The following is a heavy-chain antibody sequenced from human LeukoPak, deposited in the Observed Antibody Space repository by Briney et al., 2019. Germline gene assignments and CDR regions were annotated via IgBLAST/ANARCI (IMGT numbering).Heavy chain of an antibody. Sequence: SVKVSRKASGGTFSSYAISWVRQAPGQGLEWMGGIIPIFGTANYAQKFQGRVTITADESTSTAYMELSSLRSEDTAVYYCASAYCGGDCYSGAEYFQHWGQGTLVTVSS. J-gene: IGHJ1*01. D-gene: IGHD2-21*02. CDR3: ASAYCGGDCYSGAEYFQH. CDR2: IIPIFGTA. V-gene: IGHV1-69*13. CDR1: GGTFSSYA.